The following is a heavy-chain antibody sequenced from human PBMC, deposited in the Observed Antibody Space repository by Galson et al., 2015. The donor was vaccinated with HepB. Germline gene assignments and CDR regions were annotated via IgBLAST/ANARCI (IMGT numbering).Heavy chain of an antibody. J-gene: IGHJ4*02. V-gene: IGHV4-4*07. D-gene: IGHD2-21*01. CDR3: TRGAGEN. Sequence: SETLSLTCTVSGGSIRSYYWSWIRQNAGKGLEWLGRIYSSGSASYNVSLESRVTMSVDTSKNQISLNLNSVTAADSAVYYCTRGAGENWGQGALVTVSS. CDR1: GGSIRSYY. CDR2: IYSSGSA.